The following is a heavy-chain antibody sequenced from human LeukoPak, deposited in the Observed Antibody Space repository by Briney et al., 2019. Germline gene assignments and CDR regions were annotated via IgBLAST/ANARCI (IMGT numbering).Heavy chain of an antibody. V-gene: IGHV3-7*01. CDR1: GFTFSSYW. CDR3: ALGYDILTGYY. J-gene: IGHJ4*02. CDR2: IKQDGSEK. Sequence: GGSLRLSCAASGFTFSSYWMSWVRQGQGRGLERVANIKQDGSEKYYVDSVKGRFTISRDNAKNSLYLQMNSLRAEDTAVYYCALGYDILTGYYWGQGTLVTVSS. D-gene: IGHD3-9*01.